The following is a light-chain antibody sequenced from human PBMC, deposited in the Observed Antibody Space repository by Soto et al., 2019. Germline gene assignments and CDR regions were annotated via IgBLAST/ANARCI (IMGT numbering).Light chain of an antibody. CDR2: GAS. CDR1: QSVRSTY. J-gene: IGKJ1*01. V-gene: IGKV3-20*01. CDR3: QQYSSSPLT. Sequence: EIVLTQSPGTLSLSPGERATLSCRASQSVRSTYLAWYQQKPGQAPRLLINGASSRATGIPDRFSGSGSGTDFTLTISRLEPEDFAVYYCQQYSSSPLTFGQGTKVEIK.